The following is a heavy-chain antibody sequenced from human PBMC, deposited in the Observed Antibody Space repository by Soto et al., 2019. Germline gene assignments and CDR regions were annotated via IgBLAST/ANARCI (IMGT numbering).Heavy chain of an antibody. CDR3: ARGGGVGVAGSAAFDM. D-gene: IGHD3-3*01. V-gene: IGHV1-2*02. CDR1: GYPVTAYY. Sequence: QLHLVQSGAVVKKPGASVTVSCSASGYPVTAYYMHWVRQAPGRGLEWMGGINPATGAAKYTQTFQGRVTMTRDTSTRTVFSELSGLTSEETAVFYCARGGGVGVAGSAAFDMWGQGTLVTVSS. J-gene: IGHJ3*02. CDR2: INPATGAA.